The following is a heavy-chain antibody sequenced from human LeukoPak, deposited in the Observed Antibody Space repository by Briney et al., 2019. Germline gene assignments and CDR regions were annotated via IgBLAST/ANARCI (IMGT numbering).Heavy chain of an antibody. J-gene: IGHJ4*02. CDR3: AKDGITIFGLDWEYYFDY. V-gene: IGHV3-23*01. Sequence: GGSLRLSCAASGFTFSSYAMSWVRQAPGKGLEWVSAISDSGGSTYYADSVKGRFTISRDNSKNTLYLQMNSLRAEDTAVYYCAKDGITIFGLDWEYYFDYWGQGTLVTVSS. CDR1: GFTFSSYA. D-gene: IGHD3-3*01. CDR2: ISDSGGST.